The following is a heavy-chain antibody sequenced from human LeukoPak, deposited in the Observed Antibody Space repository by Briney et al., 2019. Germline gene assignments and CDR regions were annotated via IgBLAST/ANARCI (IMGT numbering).Heavy chain of an antibody. J-gene: IGHJ4*02. Sequence: GESLRLSCAASGFTFSSYAMSWVRQAPGKGLEWVSAISGSGGSTYYADSVKGRFTISRDNSKNTLYLQMNSLRAEDTAVYYCAKDRALLWFGELSWGQGTLVTVSS. V-gene: IGHV3-23*01. D-gene: IGHD3-10*01. CDR3: AKDRALLWFGELS. CDR1: GFTFSSYA. CDR2: ISGSGGST.